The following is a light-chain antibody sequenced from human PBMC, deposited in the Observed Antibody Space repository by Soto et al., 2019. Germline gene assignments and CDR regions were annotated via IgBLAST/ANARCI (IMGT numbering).Light chain of an antibody. CDR1: SSDVGSYNL. J-gene: IGLJ3*02. CDR2: EGS. CDR3: CSYAGSLWV. V-gene: IGLV2-23*01. Sequence: QSVLTQPASVSGSPGQSITISCTGTSSDVGSYNLVSWYQRHPGKAPKLMIYEGSKRPSGVSNRFSGSKSGNTASLTISGLQAEDEADYYCCSYAGSLWVFGGGTKLTVL.